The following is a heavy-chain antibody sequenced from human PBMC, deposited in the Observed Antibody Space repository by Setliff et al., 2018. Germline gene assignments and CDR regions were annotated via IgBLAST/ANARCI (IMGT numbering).Heavy chain of an antibody. CDR2: VYTSGST. CDR3: ARDPGNGHYMDV. Sequence: SETLSLTCIVSGGSIGHYYWNWIRQPPGKGLEWIGYVYTSGSTNYNPSLKSRVTISVDTSKNQLSLRLTSMTAADTAVYYCARDPGNGHYMDVWGKGATVTVSS. V-gene: IGHV4-4*08. J-gene: IGHJ6*03. CDR1: GGSIGHYY.